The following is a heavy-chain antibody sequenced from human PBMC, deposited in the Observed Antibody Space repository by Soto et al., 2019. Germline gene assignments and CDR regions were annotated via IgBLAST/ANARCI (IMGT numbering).Heavy chain of an antibody. CDR1: GYSFTSYW. CDR2: IYPGDSDT. J-gene: IGHJ4*02. Sequence: GESLKISCKGSGYSFTSYWIVWVRQMPGKGLEWMGIIYPGDSDTRYSPSFQGQVTISVDKSISTAYLQWSSLKASDTAMYYCASCYSGSWFPLDYWGQGSLVTGSS. D-gene: IGHD6-13*01. V-gene: IGHV5-51*01. CDR3: ASCYSGSWFPLDY.